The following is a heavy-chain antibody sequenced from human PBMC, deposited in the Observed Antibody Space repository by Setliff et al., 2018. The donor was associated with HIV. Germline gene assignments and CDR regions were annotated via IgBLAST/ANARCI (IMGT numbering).Heavy chain of an antibody. Sequence: PSETLSLTCNVSGDSISSHHWSRIRQPPGKGLEWIGTIYYSGNTISNPSLKSRVTISVDTSKNQFSLNLNSVTAADTAVYYCARVEAKVRGATYGMDVWGQGTTVTVSS. D-gene: IGHD3-10*01. CDR1: GDSISSHH. J-gene: IGHJ6*02. CDR2: IYYSGNT. CDR3: ARVEAKVRGATYGMDV. V-gene: IGHV4-59*11.